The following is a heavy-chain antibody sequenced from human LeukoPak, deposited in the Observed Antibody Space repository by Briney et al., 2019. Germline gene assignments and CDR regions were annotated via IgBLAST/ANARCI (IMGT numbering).Heavy chain of an antibody. Sequence: SETLSLTCTVSGYSIRTDYYWGWIRQPPGKGPQWIGTINKSGNTYYNPSLRSRVTISVDTSKNQFSLKVRYMTAADTAVYYCARVPGVYYDSLTGYGGWFDPWSQGTLVTVSS. CDR2: INKSGNT. D-gene: IGHD3-9*01. CDR3: ARVPGVYYDSLTGYGGWFDP. CDR1: GYSIRTDYY. J-gene: IGHJ5*02. V-gene: IGHV4-38-2*02.